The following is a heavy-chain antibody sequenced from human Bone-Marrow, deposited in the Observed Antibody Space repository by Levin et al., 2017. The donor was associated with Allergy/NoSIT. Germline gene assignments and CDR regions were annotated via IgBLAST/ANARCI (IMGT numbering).Heavy chain of an antibody. Sequence: QSGESLKISCAASGFSFGDFALSWFRQAPGKGLEWVGFIRKRAFGGTTKYAASVTGRFSISRDDSKRIAYLQMNSLKTEDTAVYYCSRLGGDRDAIEYHLFKYGFDVWGRGTTVTVSS. J-gene: IGHJ6*02. CDR2: IRKRAFGGTT. CDR1: GFSFGDFA. D-gene: IGHD2-21*01. CDR3: SRLGGDRDAIEYHLFKYGFDV. V-gene: IGHV3-49*03.